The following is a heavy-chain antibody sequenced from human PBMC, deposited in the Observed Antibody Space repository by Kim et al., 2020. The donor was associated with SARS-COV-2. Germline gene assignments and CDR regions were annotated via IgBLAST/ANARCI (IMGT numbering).Heavy chain of an antibody. Sequence: SSSTIYYADSVKGRFTIARDNAKNSLYLQMNSLRAEDTAVYYCARGGMDVWGQGTTVTVSS. CDR3: ARGGMDV. CDR2: SSSTI. J-gene: IGHJ6*02. V-gene: IGHV3-48*04.